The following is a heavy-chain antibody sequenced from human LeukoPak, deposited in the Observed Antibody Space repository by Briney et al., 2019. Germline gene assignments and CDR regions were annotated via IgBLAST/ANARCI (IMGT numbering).Heavy chain of an antibody. D-gene: IGHD3-22*01. CDR3: AREPSITMIVETYFDY. CDR1: GGTFSSYA. Sequence: ASVKVSCKASGGTFSSYAISWVRQAPGQGLEWMGRIIPIFGTANYAQKFQGRVTITADKSTSTAYMGLSSLRSEDTAVYYCAREPSITMIVETYFDYWGQGTLVTVSS. J-gene: IGHJ4*02. CDR2: IIPIFGTA. V-gene: IGHV1-69*06.